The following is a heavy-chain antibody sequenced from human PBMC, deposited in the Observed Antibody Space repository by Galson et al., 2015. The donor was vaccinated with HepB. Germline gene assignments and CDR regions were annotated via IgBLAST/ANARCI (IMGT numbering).Heavy chain of an antibody. D-gene: IGHD2-15*01. CDR1: GFTFKDYA. CDR3: AKDREVGYCSGGSCSPPDP. V-gene: IGHV3-23*01. J-gene: IGHJ5*02. Sequence: SLRLSCAVSGFTFKDYAMSWVRQAPGKGLEWVSGISRSGGSTSYADSVKGRFTISRDNSKNTLFLEISSLRAEDTAIYYCAKDREVGYCSGGSCSPPDPWGQGTLVTVSS. CDR2: ISRSGGST.